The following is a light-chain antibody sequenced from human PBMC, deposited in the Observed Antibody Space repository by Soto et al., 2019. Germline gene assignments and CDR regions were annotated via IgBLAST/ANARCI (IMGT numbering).Light chain of an antibody. Sequence: VLTQSPVTLSLSPGERATLSCRASQDVGTYVAWYQVRGGQAPRLLISGASKRATGIPDRINGGGSGADFILTINSLESGDSAVYFCQQGGNWPVTFGQGTRVEIQ. V-gene: IGKV3D-11*01. J-gene: IGKJ5*01. CDR3: QQGGNWPVT. CDR1: QDVGTY. CDR2: GAS.